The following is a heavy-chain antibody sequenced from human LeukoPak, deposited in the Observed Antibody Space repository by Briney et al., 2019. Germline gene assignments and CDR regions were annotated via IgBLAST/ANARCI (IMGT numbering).Heavy chain of an antibody. D-gene: IGHD2-8*01. Sequence: SQTLSLTCAISGDSVSSDNATWNWIRLSPSRGLEWLGRTYYRSKWYNDFAASVRGRIAIDPETAKNQFSLQLNSVTPEDSAIYFCVIAREQLMVYYYFDLWGRGTQVTVSS. CDR1: GDSVSSDNAT. CDR2: TYYRSKWYN. V-gene: IGHV6-1*01. J-gene: IGHJ2*01. CDR3: VIAREQLMVYYYFDL.